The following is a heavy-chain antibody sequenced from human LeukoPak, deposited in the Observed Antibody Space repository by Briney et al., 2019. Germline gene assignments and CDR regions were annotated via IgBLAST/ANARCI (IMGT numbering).Heavy chain of an antibody. V-gene: IGHV3-23*01. D-gene: IGHD1-26*01. CDR3: ANVLGRYRNNYFDY. CDR1: GFTFSSYA. J-gene: IGHJ4*02. CDR2: ISGSGGGT. Sequence: PGGSLRLSCAASGFTFSSYAMSWVRQAPEKGLEWVSTISGSGGGTYYADSVKGRFTISRDDSKNTLYLQMNSLRAEDTAVYYCANVLGRYRNNYFDYWGQGTLVTVSS.